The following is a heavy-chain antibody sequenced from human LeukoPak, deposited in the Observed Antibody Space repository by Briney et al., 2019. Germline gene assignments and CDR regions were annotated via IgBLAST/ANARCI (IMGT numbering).Heavy chain of an antibody. CDR1: GGSISSYY. J-gene: IGHJ4*02. D-gene: IGHD6-13*01. CDR3: ARRRGAGYSSSWYTEELDY. CDR2: IYTSGST. Sequence: SETLSLTCTVSGGSISSYYWSWIRQPAGKGLEWIGRIYTSGSTNYNPSLKSRVTMSVDTSKNQFSLKLSSVTAADTAVYYCARRRGAGYSSSWYTEELDYWGQGTLVTVSS. V-gene: IGHV4-4*07.